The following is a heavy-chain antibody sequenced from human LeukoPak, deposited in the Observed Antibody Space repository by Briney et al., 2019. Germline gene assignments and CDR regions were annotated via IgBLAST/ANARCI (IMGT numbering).Heavy chain of an antibody. CDR2: ICYDGSNK. D-gene: IGHD3-3*01. Sequence: PGRSLRLSCAASGFTFSSYGMHWVRPAPGKGLEWVAVICYDGSNKYYADSVKGRFTISRDNSKNTLYLQMNSLRAEDTAVYYCARAFELYDFWGGYYRYYYYYGMDVWGQGTTVTVSS. CDR1: GFTFSSYG. V-gene: IGHV3-33*01. CDR3: ARAFELYDFWGGYYRYYYYYGMDV. J-gene: IGHJ6*02.